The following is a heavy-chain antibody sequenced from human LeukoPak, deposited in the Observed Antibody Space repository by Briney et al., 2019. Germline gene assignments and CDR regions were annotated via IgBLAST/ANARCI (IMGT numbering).Heavy chain of an antibody. J-gene: IGHJ4*02. Sequence: SETLSLTCTVSGGSLSSYYWSWIRQPPGKGLEWIGYIYYGGSTNYNPSLKSQVTISVDTSKNQFSLKLSSVTAADTAVYYCARGSSSWPWYFYYWGQGTLVTVSS. V-gene: IGHV4-59*01. CDR2: IYYGGST. D-gene: IGHD6-13*01. CDR1: GGSLSSYY. CDR3: ARGSSSWPWYFYY.